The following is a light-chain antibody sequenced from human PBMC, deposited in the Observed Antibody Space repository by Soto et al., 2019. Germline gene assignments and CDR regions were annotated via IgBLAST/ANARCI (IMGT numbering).Light chain of an antibody. V-gene: IGKV3D-20*02. CDR1: QRITSSF. Sequence: PGETATLSCRASQRITSSFLTWYQQKPGQAPRLLIFGVSNRATGIPDRFSGSGSGTDFTLTISSLEPEDFAVYYCQQRSNWPWTFGQGTKVDI. CDR2: GVS. CDR3: QQRSNWPWT. J-gene: IGKJ1*01.